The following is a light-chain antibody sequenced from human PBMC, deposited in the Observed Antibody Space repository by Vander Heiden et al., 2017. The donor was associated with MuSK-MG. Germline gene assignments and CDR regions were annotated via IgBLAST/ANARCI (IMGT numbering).Light chain of an antibody. V-gene: IGKV1-27*01. CDR2: SAS. CDR1: QGISSY. J-gene: IGKJ4*01. Sequence: DIQLTQSPSYLSASVGDRVTITCRVSQGISSYLNWYRQKPVKVPKLLIYSASNLQAGVPSRFSGSCSGPYFTLTSSSRQPEDVAPYYGQRTDNNPPLTFGGWTKVEIK. CDR3: QRTDNNPPLT.